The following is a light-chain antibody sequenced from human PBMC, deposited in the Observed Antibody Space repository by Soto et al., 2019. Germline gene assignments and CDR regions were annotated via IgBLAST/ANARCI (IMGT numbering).Light chain of an antibody. J-gene: IGKJ5*01. CDR1: QSISSH. CDR2: AAS. V-gene: IGKV3-11*01. CDR3: QQRHSWPLT. Sequence: EIVLTQSPSSLSLSLGEGATISCRASQSISSHLAWYQQIPGQAPKLLIYAASIWQSGVPSRFSGSGSGTDFTLTISSLEPEDFAAYYCQQRHSWPLTFGQGTRLE.